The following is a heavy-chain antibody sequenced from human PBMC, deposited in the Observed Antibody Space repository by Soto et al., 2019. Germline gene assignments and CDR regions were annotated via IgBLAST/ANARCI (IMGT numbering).Heavy chain of an antibody. V-gene: IGHV3-48*02. J-gene: IGHJ6*02. D-gene: IGHD6-6*01. CDR3: ARDDLGSSSPIYYYYGMDV. CDR1: GFTFSSYS. Sequence: PGGSLRLSCAASGFTFSSYSMNWVRQAPGKGLEWVSYISSSSSTIYYADSVKGRFTISRDNAKNSLYLQMNSLRDEDTAVYYSARDDLGSSSPIYYYYGMDVWGQGTTVTVSS. CDR2: ISSSSSTI.